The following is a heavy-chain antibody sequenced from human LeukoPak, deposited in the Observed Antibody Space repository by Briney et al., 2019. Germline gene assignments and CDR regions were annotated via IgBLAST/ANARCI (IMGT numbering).Heavy chain of an antibody. Sequence: PGGSLRLSYAASGFTYTNYWMTWVRQSPGKGLEWVASIKKDGSEKEYVDSVKGRFTISRDNSKNTLYLQMNSLRAEDTAVYYCAREGTYGGNPGDYFDYWGQGTLVTVSS. J-gene: IGHJ4*02. CDR2: IKKDGSEK. CDR1: GFTYTNYW. CDR3: AREGTYGGNPGDYFDY. V-gene: IGHV3-7*01. D-gene: IGHD4-23*01.